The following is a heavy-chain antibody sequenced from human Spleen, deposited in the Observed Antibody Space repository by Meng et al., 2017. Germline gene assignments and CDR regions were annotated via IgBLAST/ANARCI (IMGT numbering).Heavy chain of an antibody. V-gene: IGHV3-30*04. CDR3: ARDRPGAYRLGELFFGWFDP. D-gene: IGHD3-10*01. Sequence: GESLKISCAASGFTFSNYAMHWVRQAPGKGLEWVAVISYDGSSKYYADSVKGRFTISRDNSKNTLCLQMNSLGAEDTAVYYCARDRPGAYRLGELFFGWFDPWGQGTLVTVSS. CDR2: ISYDGSSK. J-gene: IGHJ5*02. CDR1: GFTFSNYA.